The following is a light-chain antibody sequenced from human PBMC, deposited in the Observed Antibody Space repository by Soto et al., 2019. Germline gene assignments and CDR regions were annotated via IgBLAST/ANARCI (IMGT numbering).Light chain of an antibody. CDR2: KAS. CDR3: QQYNSYSQWT. V-gene: IGKV1-5*03. CDR1: QSISSW. Sequence: DIQMTQSPSTLSASVGDRVTITCRASQSISSWLAWYQQKPGKAPKLLIYKASSLESGVPSRFRGSGSGTELTLTISSLQPDDFATYYCQQYNSYSQWTFGQGPKVEIK. J-gene: IGKJ1*01.